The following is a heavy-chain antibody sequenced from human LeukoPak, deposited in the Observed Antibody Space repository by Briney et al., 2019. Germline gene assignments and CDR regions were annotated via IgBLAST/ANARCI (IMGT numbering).Heavy chain of an antibody. CDR2: VSADGRPQ. CDR1: GFTFRTYS. J-gene: IGHJ4*02. CDR3: AREFGHNRWYFDY. Sequence: PGGSLRLSCAASGFTFRTYSIHWVRQSPGKGLEWETVVSADGRPQLYSDSVKGRFTVSRDNSLNTLHLQMNSLKTEDTAVYYCAREFGHNRWYFDYWGQGALVTVSS. D-gene: IGHD5-24*01. V-gene: IGHV3-30*03.